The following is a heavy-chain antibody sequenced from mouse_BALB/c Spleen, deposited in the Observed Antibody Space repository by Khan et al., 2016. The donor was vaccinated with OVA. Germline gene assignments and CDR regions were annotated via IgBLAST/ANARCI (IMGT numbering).Heavy chain of an antibody. V-gene: IGHV3-6*02. CDR3: ARGDSSRSTWFAY. Sequence: EVKLEESGPGLVKPSQSLSLTCSVTGYSITSGYFWNWIRQFPGNKLEWMGYIRYDGNSNYNPSLNNRISITRDTSKNQFFLKLNSVTPEDTATYYCARGDSSRSTWFAYWGQGTLVTVSA. J-gene: IGHJ3*01. D-gene: IGHD3-2*01. CDR1: GYSITSGYF. CDR2: IRYDGNS.